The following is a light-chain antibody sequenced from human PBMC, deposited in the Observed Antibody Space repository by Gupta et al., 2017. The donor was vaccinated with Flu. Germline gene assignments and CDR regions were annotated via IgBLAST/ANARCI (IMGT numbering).Light chain of an antibody. CDR1: QSVSTW. CDR2: KAS. V-gene: IGKV1-5*03. Sequence: DIQMTQSPSTLSASVGDRVTITCRASQSVSTWLAWYQQKPGKAPKILIQKASKVESGVPSRFSGSGYGTEFTLTISSRQPDDFGNYYCQHQSSTSITFGRGTKVDIK. J-gene: IGKJ4*01. CDR3: QHQSSTSIT.